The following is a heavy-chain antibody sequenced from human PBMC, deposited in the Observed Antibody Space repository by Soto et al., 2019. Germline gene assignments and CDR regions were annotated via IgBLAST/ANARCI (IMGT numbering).Heavy chain of an antibody. CDR2: IKSKTDGGTT. J-gene: IGHJ3*02. Sequence: GGSLRLSCAASGFTFSNAWMSWVRQAPGKGLEWVGRIKSKTDGGTTDYAAPVKGRFTISRDDSKNTLYLQMNSLKTEDTAVYYCATDPHDYGDYDAFDIWGQGTRVTVSS. D-gene: IGHD4-17*01. CDR3: ATDPHDYGDYDAFDI. CDR1: GFTFSNAW. V-gene: IGHV3-15*01.